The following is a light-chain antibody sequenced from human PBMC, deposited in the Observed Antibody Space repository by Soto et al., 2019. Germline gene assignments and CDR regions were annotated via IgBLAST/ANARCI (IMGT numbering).Light chain of an antibody. CDR2: GAS. J-gene: IGKJ1*01. V-gene: IGKV3-20*01. CDR1: QSVSSSY. CDR3: QQYGSSPST. Sequence: EIVLTQSPGTLSLSPGERATLSCRASQSVSSSYLAWYQQKPGQAPRLLIYGASSRATGIPDRFSGSGSGTDFTLNISRMEPEYFAVYYCQQYGSSPSTFGQGTKVEIK.